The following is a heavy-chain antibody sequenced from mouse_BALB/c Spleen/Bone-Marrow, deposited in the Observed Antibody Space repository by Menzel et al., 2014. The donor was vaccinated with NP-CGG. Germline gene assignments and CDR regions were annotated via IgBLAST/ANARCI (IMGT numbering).Heavy chain of an antibody. D-gene: IGHD2-1*01. CDR3: ARGNYGNYVDYFDY. CDR2: INSNGGST. Sequence: DVKLVESGGGLVQPGGSLKLSCAASGFTFSSYGMSWVRRTPDKRLELVASINSNGGSTYYPDSVKGRFTISRDNAKNTLSLQMSSLKSEDTAMYYCARGNYGNYVDYFDYWGQGTTLTVSS. V-gene: IGHV5-6-3*01. J-gene: IGHJ2*01. CDR1: GFTFSSYG.